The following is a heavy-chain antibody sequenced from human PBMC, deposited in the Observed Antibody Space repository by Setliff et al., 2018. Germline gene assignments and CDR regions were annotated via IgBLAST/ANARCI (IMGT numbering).Heavy chain of an antibody. CDR1: GDSISSRPFY. V-gene: IGHV4-61*09. CDR2: IYTSWST. J-gene: IGHJ6*03. Sequence: SETLSLTCTVSGDSISSRPFYWGWFRQPAGKELEWIGQIYTSWSTNYNPSLKGRATLSIDASKRQFSLKLSSVTAADTAVYYCARMSGFQYIDVWDKGTTVTV. D-gene: IGHD3-3*01. CDR3: ARMSGFQYIDV.